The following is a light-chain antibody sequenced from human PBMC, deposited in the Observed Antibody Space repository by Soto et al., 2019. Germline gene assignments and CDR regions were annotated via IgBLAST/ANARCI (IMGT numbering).Light chain of an antibody. CDR2: DAS. CDR1: QSISSW. V-gene: IGKV1-5*01. CDR3: QQYNSYLWT. Sequence: LQMPQSPSTLSASVGDRVTITCRASQSISSWLAWYQQKPGKAPKLLIYDASSLESGVPSRFSGSGSGTEFTLTISSLQTDDFATYYCQQYNSYLWTFGQGTKVDI. J-gene: IGKJ1*01.